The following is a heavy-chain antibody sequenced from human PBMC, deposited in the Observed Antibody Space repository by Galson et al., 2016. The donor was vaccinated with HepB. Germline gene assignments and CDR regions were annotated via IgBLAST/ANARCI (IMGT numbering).Heavy chain of an antibody. J-gene: IGHJ2*01. Sequence: SETLSLTCTVSGGSISGYYWSWIRQPPGKRLEWIGYIHYTGSTKYNPSLKSRVTISVDTSKNQFSLKLSSVTAADTAVYYCARDRDATTVNWYFDLWGRGILVSVSS. CDR3: ARDRDATTVNWYFDL. CDR2: IHYTGST. CDR1: GGSISGYY. D-gene: IGHD4-17*01. V-gene: IGHV4-59*01.